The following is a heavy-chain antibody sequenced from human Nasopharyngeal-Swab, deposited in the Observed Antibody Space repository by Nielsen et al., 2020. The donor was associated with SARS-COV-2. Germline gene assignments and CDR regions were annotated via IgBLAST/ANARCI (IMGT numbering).Heavy chain of an antibody. D-gene: IGHD6-13*01. J-gene: IGHJ4*02. CDR2: IWYDGSNK. V-gene: IGHV3-33*01. CDR3: AREGGIAAAGHDY. CDR1: GFTFRNYG. Sequence: GGSLRLSCAASGFTFRNYGMHWVRQAPGKGLEWVAVIWYDGSNKYYADSVKGRFTISRDNSKNTLYLQMNSLRAEDTAVYYCAREGGIAAAGHDYWGQGTLVTVSS.